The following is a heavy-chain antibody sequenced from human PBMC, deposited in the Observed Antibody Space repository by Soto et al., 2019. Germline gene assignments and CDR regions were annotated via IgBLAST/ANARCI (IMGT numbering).Heavy chain of an antibody. D-gene: IGHD3-22*01. V-gene: IGHV3-30-3*01. CDR2: ISYDGSSK. J-gene: IGHJ3*02. CDR3: AKSGGAYYYDSSGYFHDAFDI. Sequence: GGSLRLSCAASGFTFSSYAMNWVRQAPGKGLEWVAAISYDGSSKYYADSVKGRFTISRDNSKNTLYLQMNSLRAEDTAVYYCAKSGGAYYYDSSGYFHDAFDIWGQGTMVTVSS. CDR1: GFTFSSYA.